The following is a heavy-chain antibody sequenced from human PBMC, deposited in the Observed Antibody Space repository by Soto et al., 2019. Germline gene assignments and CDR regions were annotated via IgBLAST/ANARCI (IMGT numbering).Heavy chain of an antibody. V-gene: IGHV1-18*01. CDR3: ARDATMVRGVKNWFDP. CDR1: GYTFTSYG. CDR2: ISAYNGNT. Sequence: GASVKVSCKASGYTFTSYGISWVRQAPGQGLEWMGWISAYNGNTNYAQKLQGRVTMTTDTSTSTAYMELRSLRSDDTAVYYCARDATMVRGVKNWFDPWGQGTLVTVSS. D-gene: IGHD3-10*01. J-gene: IGHJ5*02.